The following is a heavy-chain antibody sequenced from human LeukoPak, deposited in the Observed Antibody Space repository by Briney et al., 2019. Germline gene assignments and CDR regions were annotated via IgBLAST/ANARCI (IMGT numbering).Heavy chain of an antibody. J-gene: IGHJ4*02. Sequence: GGSLRLSCAASGFTVSSNYMSWVRQAPGKGLVWVSRINSDGSSTSYADSVKGRFTISRDDAKNTLYLQMNSLRAEDTAVYYCARGRGLPGPLDYWGQGTLVTVSS. D-gene: IGHD3-10*01. CDR1: GFTVSSNY. CDR2: INSDGSST. V-gene: IGHV3-74*01. CDR3: ARGRGLPGPLDY.